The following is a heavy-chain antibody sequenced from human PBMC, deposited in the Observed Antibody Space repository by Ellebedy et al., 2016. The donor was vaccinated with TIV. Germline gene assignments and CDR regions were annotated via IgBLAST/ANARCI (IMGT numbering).Heavy chain of an antibody. V-gene: IGHV1-46*01. CDR3: SRVGLRSQTFDY. Sequence: AASVQVSCKASGYTFTSYYMHWVRQAPGQGLEWMGIINPSGGSTSYAQKFQGRVTMTRDTSTSTVYMELSSLRSEDTAVYYCSRVGLRSQTFDYWGQGTLVTVSS. D-gene: IGHD2-15*01. CDR1: GYTFTSYY. J-gene: IGHJ4*02. CDR2: INPSGGST.